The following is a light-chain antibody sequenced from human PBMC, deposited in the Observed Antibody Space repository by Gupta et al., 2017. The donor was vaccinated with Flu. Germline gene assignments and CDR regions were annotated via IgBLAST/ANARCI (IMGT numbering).Light chain of an antibody. CDR1: QSISSRY. V-gene: IGKV3-20*01. CDR2: ETS. Sequence: EIVLTQSPGTLSLSPGERATLSCRASQSISSRYLAWHQQKPGQAPRLLIYETSTRATGIPDRFSGSGSGTDFTLTISRLEPEDFAVDYCQQSGSPPYMYSFGQGTKLEIK. J-gene: IGKJ2*03. CDR3: QQSGSPPYMYS.